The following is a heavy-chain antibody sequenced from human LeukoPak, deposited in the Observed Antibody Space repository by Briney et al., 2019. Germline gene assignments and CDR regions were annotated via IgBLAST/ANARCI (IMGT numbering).Heavy chain of an antibody. CDR1: GFTFSSYG. V-gene: IGHV3-30*02. CDR2: IRFDGNNK. D-gene: IGHD3-22*01. J-gene: IGHJ5*02. CDR3: AKDATNYYDSSGQIEDFWFDP. Sequence: PGGSLRLSCAASGFTFSSYGMHWVRQAPGKGLDWVAFIRFDGNNKYYADSVKGRFTISRDNSKNTLYLQMNSLRAEDTAVYYCAKDATNYYDSSGQIEDFWFDPWGQGTLVTVSS.